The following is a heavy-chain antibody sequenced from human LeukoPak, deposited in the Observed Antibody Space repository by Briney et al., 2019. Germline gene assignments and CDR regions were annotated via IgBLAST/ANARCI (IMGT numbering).Heavy chain of an antibody. CDR3: ARDLNYDSSGYDAFDI. D-gene: IGHD3-22*01. J-gene: IGHJ3*02. CDR2: INPNSGGT. CDR1: GYTFTGYY. Sequence: GASVKVSCRASGYTFTGYYMHWVRQAPGQGLEWMGWINPNSGGTNYAQKFQGRVTMTRDTSISTAYMELSRLRADDTAVYYCARDLNYDSSGYDAFDIWGQGTMVTVSS. V-gene: IGHV1-2*02.